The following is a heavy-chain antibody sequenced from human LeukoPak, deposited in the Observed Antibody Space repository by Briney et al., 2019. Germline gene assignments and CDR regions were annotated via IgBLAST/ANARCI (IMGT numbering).Heavy chain of an antibody. J-gene: IGHJ6*02. CDR3: ERHLYHGMDV. Sequence: GGSLRLSCAASGFTFTSYWMHWVRQAPGKGLVWVSYINSDGSSTNYADSVKGRFTISRDNAKNTLYLQMNSLRVEDTAVYYCERHLYHGMDVWGQGTTVTVSS. CDR2: INSDGSST. V-gene: IGHV3-74*01. CDR1: GFTFTSYW.